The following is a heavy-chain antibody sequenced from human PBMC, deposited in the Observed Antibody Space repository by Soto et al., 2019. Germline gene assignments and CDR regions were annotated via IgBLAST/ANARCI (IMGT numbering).Heavy chain of an antibody. CDR3: ARARDPGGWYFDL. D-gene: IGHD1-1*01. CDR2: IYYSGST. J-gene: IGHJ2*01. CDR1: GGSISSGDYY. Sequence: QVQLQESGPGLVKPSQTLSLTCTVSGGSISSGDYYWSWIRQPPGKGLEWIGYIYYSGSTYYNPSLKSRVTISVDTSKNQFALNLSSGTAAETAVYYCARARDPGGWYFDLWGRGTLVTVSS. V-gene: IGHV4-30-4*01.